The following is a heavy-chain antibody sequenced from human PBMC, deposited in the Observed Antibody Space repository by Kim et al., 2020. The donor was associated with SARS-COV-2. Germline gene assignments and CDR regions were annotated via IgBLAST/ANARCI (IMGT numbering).Heavy chain of an antibody. CDR3: ARVFSPSWSASLWGYGMDV. CDR2: ISTSSSYI. J-gene: IGHJ6*02. Sequence: GGSLRLSCVTSGFTFGHYTMNWVRQAPGKGLEWVSVISTSSSYIYYADSLKGRFTISRDNVKNSVYLEMNGLRAEDTGVYYCARVFSPSWSASLWGYGMDVWGQGTTVIVS. D-gene: IGHD3-10*01. CDR1: GFTFGHYT. V-gene: IGHV3-21*06.